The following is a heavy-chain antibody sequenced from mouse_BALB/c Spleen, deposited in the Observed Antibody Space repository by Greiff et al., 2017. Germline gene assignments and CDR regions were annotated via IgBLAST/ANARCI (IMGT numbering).Heavy chain of an antibody. CDR1: GFTFTDYY. D-gene: IGHD2-1*01. J-gene: IGHJ4*01. CDR3: ARDWIYYDAMDY. V-gene: IGHV7-3*02. CDR2: IRNKANGYTT. Sequence: EVQRVESGGGLVQPGGSLRLSCATSGFTFTDYYMSWVRQPPGKALEWLGFIRNKANGYTTEYSASVKGRFTISRDNSQSILYLQMNTLRAEDSATYYCARDWIYYDAMDYWGQGTSVTVSS.